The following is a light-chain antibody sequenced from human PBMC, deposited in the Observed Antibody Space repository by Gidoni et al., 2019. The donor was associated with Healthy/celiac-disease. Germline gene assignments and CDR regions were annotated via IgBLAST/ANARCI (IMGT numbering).Light chain of an antibody. Sequence: EIVMTQSPATLSVSPGERATLSCRASPSVSSNLACYQQKPGQAPRLRIYGASTRATGIPARFSGSGSGTEFTLTISSLQSEDFAVYYCQQYNNWPYTFGQGTKLEIK. CDR2: GAS. V-gene: IGKV3-15*01. CDR3: QQYNNWPYT. J-gene: IGKJ2*01. CDR1: PSVSSN.